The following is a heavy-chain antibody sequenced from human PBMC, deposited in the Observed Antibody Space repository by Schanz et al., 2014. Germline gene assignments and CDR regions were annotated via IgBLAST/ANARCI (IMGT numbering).Heavy chain of an antibody. D-gene: IGHD5-12*01. CDR3: AKNRAGGYESFLDS. J-gene: IGHJ4*02. V-gene: IGHV3-43*01. CDR2: VTWDGGYT. CDR1: GFTFDDYT. Sequence: EVQLLESGGGLVQPGGSLRLSCAGSGFTFDDYTMHWVRQPPGKGLEWVSLVTWDGGYTYYADSVKGRFTISRDNSKNSLYLQMDSLRSEDTALYYCAKNRAGGYESFLDSWGQGTLVNVSS.